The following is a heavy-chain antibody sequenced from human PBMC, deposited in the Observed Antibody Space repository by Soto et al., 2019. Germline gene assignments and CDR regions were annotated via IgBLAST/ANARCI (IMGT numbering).Heavy chain of an antibody. D-gene: IGHD5-18*01. Sequence: GGSLRLSCAASGFTFSGSAMSWVRRAPGEGLEWVSAITGGGGATYYADSVKGRFTISRDNSKNTVSLQMNSLRAEDTAAYYCVKGSASARPYYFDSWGQGTLVTVSS. CDR1: GFTFSGSA. CDR2: ITGGGGAT. J-gene: IGHJ4*02. V-gene: IGHV3-23*01. CDR3: VKGSASARPYYFDS.